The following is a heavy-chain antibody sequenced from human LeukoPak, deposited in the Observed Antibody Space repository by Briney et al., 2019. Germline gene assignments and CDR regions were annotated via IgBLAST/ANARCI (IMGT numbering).Heavy chain of an antibody. Sequence: GGSLRLSCAASGFTFSSYAMHWVRQAPGKGLEWVAAISYDGSNKYYAGSVKGRFTISRDSSKNTLYLQMNSLRAEDTAVYYCARDARQGSSGYYYFDYWGQGTLVTVSS. CDR3: ARDARQGSSGYYYFDY. D-gene: IGHD3-22*01. V-gene: IGHV3-30-3*01. CDR1: GFTFSSYA. CDR2: ISYDGSNK. J-gene: IGHJ4*02.